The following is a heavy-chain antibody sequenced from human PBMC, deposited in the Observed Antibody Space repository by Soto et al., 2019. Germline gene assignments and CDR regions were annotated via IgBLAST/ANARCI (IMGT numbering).Heavy chain of an antibody. D-gene: IGHD3-3*01. J-gene: IGHJ4*02. V-gene: IGHV3-74*01. CDR2: INSDGSST. Sequence: QLGGSLRLSCAASGFTFSSYWMHWVRQAPGKGLVWVSRINSDGSSTSYADSVKGRFTISRDNAKNTLYLQMNSLRAEDTAVYYCARVQDDFWSGYYRSLEMVYFDYWGQGTLVTVSS. CDR1: GFTFSSYW. CDR3: ARVQDDFWSGYYRSLEMVYFDY.